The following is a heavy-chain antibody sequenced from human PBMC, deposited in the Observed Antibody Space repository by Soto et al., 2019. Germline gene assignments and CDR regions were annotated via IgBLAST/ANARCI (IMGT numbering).Heavy chain of an antibody. D-gene: IGHD5-12*01. Sequence: GGSLRLSCAASGFTFSSYWMHWVRHAPGKGLVWVSRINSDGSSTSYADSVRGRFTISRDNAKNTLYLQMNSLRAEDTAVYYCASDHGSTDAFDIWGQGTMVTVSS. V-gene: IGHV3-74*01. J-gene: IGHJ3*02. CDR3: ASDHGSTDAFDI. CDR2: INSDGSST. CDR1: GFTFSSYW.